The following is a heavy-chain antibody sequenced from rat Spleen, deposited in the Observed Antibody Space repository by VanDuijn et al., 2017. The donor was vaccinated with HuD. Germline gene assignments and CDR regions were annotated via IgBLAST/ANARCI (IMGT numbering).Heavy chain of an antibody. Sequence: EVQLVKSDGGLVQPGRSLKLSCAASGFTFSDYYMAWVRQAPTKGLEWVATIIYDGSRTYYRDSVKGRFTISRDNAKSTLYLQMDSLRSEDTATYYCATGGSWFAYWGQGTLVTVSS. CDR3: ATGGSWFAY. CDR2: IIYDGSRT. V-gene: IGHV5S10*01. J-gene: IGHJ3*01. CDR1: GFTFSDYY. D-gene: IGHD5-1*01.